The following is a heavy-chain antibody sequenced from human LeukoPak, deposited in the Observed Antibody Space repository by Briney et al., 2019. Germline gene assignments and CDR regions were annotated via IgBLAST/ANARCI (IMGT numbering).Heavy chain of an antibody. J-gene: IGHJ4*02. CDR2: IIPILGIA. CDR3: ARERGLRSFNYFDY. V-gene: IGHV1-69*04. D-gene: IGHD4-17*01. Sequence: VASVKVSCKASGGTFSSYAISWVRPAPGQGLEWMGRIIPILGIANYAQKFQGRVTITADKSTSTAYMELSSLRSEDTAVYYCARERGLRSFNYFDYWGQGTLVTVSS. CDR1: GGTFSSYA.